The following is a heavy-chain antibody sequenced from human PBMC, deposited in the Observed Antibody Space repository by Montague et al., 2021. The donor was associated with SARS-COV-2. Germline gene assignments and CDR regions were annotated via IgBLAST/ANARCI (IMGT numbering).Heavy chain of an antibody. CDR1: GFSLSTSGVG. Sequence: PALVKPTQTLTLTCTFSGFSLSTSGVGVGWIRQPPGKALEWLAFIFWDDAKHYIPSLKTRLTITKDASKNQVVLTMSNMYLVDTATYYCAHSVPTITALPTTPFDCWGQGTLVIVSS. D-gene: IGHD3-10*01. CDR3: AHSVPTITALPTTPFDC. J-gene: IGHJ4*02. CDR2: IFWDDAK. V-gene: IGHV2-5*02.